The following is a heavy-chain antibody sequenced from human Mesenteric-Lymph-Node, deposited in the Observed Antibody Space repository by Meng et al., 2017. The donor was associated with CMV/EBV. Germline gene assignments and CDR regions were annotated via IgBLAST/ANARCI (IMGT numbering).Heavy chain of an antibody. D-gene: IGHD6-19*01. CDR2: INWNGGST. CDR1: GFTFDDYG. Sequence: GESLKISCAASGFTFDDYGMSWVRQAPGKGLEWVSGINWNGGSTGYADSVKGRFTISRDNAKNSLYLQMNSLRAEDTAVYYCARNSGWYRLHYWGQGTLVTVSS. CDR3: ARNSGWYRLHY. J-gene: IGHJ4*02. V-gene: IGHV3-20*04.